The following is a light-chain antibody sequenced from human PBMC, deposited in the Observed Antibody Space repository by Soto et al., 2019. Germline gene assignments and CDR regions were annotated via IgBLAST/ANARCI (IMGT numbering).Light chain of an antibody. CDR1: QSVTSNY. V-gene: IGKV3-20*01. J-gene: IGKJ1*01. CDR2: GAS. Sequence: EIVLTQSPATLSLSPGERATLSCWASQSVTSNYLAWYQQKPGQAPRLLIFGASTRATGIPDRFSGSGSGTDFTLTISRLEPEDFAVYYCQHYYTSYTTFGQGTKVDIK. CDR3: QHYYTSYTT.